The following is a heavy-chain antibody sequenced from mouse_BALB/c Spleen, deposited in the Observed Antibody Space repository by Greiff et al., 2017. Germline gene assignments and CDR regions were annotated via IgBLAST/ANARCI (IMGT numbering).Heavy chain of an antibody. J-gene: IGHJ3*01. CDR2: INPYNDGT. Sequence: EVQLQQSGPELVKPGASVKMSCKASGYTFTSYVMHWVKQKPGQGLEWIGYINPYNDGTKYNEKFKGKATLTSDKSSSTAYMELSSLTSEDSAVYYCARSFPIYDGYLFAYWGQGTLVTVSA. D-gene: IGHD2-3*01. CDR1: GYTFTSYV. V-gene: IGHV1-14*01. CDR3: ARSFPIYDGYLFAY.